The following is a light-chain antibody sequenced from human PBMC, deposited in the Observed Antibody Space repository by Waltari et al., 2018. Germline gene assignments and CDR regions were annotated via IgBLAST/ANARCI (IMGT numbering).Light chain of an antibody. CDR1: RSHIGSVY. V-gene: IGLV1-47*01. J-gene: IGLJ3*02. Sequence: QSVLTQPPSVSGTPGQEVTISCSGSRSHIGSVYIYWYQHFPGMAPKLLIFRNNQRHSGVPDRFSASKSDTSASLAISGLRSEDEADYYCAAWDDSLSGWLFGGGTKLTVL. CDR2: RNN. CDR3: AAWDDSLSGWL.